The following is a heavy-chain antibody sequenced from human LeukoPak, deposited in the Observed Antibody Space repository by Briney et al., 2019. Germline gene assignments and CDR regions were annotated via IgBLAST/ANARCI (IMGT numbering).Heavy chain of an antibody. CDR1: GFTFSDYY. D-gene: IGHD3-3*02. J-gene: IGHJ4*02. CDR3: AKDSKAVIYYFDY. Sequence: GGSLRLSCAASGFTFSDYYMSWIRQAPGKGLEWVSYISSSGSTIYYADSVKGRFTISRDNAKNSLYLQMNSLRAEDTAVYYCAKDSKAVIYYFDYWGQGTLVTVSS. CDR2: ISSSGSTI. V-gene: IGHV3-11*01.